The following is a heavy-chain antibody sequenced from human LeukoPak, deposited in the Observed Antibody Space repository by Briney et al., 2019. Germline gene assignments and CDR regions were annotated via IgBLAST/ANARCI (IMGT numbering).Heavy chain of an antibody. CDR3: ARDRSRSGDDY. V-gene: IGHV4-34*01. J-gene: IGHJ4*02. Sequence: SETLSLTCAVYGGSFSRYYWSWIRQSPGKGLEWIGEINHSGSTNYNPSLKSRITISVDTSKNQFSLKLSSVTAADTAVYYCARDRSRSGDDYWGQGTLVTVSS. CDR2: INHSGST. CDR1: GGSFSRYY. D-gene: IGHD1-26*01.